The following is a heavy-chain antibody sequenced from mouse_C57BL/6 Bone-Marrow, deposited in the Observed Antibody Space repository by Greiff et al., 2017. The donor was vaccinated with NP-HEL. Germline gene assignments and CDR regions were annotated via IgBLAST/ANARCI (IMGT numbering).Heavy chain of an antibody. D-gene: IGHD2-3*01. CDR2: INPGSGGT. CDR1: GYAFTNYL. Sequence: QVQLQQSGAELVRPGTSVKVSCKASGYAFTNYLIEWVKQRPGQGLEWIGVINPGSGGTNYNEKFKGKATLTAEKSSSTAYMQLSSLTSEDSAVYFCAREGGYYSYYAMDYWGQGTSVTVSS. V-gene: IGHV1-54*01. J-gene: IGHJ4*01. CDR3: AREGGYYSYYAMDY.